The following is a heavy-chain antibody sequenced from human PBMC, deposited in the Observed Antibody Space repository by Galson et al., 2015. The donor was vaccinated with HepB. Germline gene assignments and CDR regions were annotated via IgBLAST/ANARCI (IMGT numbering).Heavy chain of an antibody. CDR1: GFTFTSSA. CDR3: AAGYSYGYYYSIGMDV. D-gene: IGHD5-18*01. V-gene: IGHV1-58*01. J-gene: IGHJ6*02. CDR2: IVVGSGNT. Sequence: SVKVSCKASGFTFTSSAVQWVQQARGQRLEWIGWIVVGSGNTNYAQKFQERVTITRDMSTSTAYMELSSLRSEDTAVYYCAAGYSYGYYYSIGMDVWGQGTTVTVSS.